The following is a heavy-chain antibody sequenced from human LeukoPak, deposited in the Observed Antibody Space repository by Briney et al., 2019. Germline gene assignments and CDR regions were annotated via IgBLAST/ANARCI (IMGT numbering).Heavy chain of an antibody. J-gene: IGHJ4*02. D-gene: IGHD3-10*01. CDR1: GFAFNTYA. CDR2: MWHDGSHK. Sequence: GRSLRLSCAASGFAFNTYAMHWVRQAPGQGLEWVALMWHDGSHKFYSNSVRGQFTISRDNSKNTVSLQMNNLRPEDTAVYYCAREISGSGSYPDFWGQGTLVTVSS. CDR3: AREISGSGSYPDF. V-gene: IGHV3-33*01.